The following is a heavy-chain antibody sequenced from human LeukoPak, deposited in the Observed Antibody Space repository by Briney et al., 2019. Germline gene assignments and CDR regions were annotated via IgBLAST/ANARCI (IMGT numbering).Heavy chain of an antibody. V-gene: IGHV4-30-4*08. CDR3: ARDSLFRYYFDY. D-gene: IGHD1-14*01. CDR2: LYYSGST. J-gene: IGHJ4*02. Sequence: SQTLSLTCTVSGGSISSGDYYWSWIRQPPGKGLEWIGYLYYSGSTYYNPSLKSRVTISVDTSKNQFSLKLSSVTAADTAVYYCARDSLFRYYFDYWGQGTLVTVSS. CDR1: GGSISSGDYY.